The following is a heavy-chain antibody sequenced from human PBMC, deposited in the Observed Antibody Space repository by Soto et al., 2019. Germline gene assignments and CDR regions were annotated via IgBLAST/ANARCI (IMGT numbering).Heavy chain of an antibody. V-gene: IGHV1-24*01. CDR3: APQGGYCTNGVCFARYYSMDV. J-gene: IGHJ6*03. CDR2: FDPEDGET. Sequence: ASVKVSCKVSGYTLTELSMHWVRQAPGKGLEWMGGFDPEDGETIYAQKFQGRVTMTEDTSTDTAYMELSSLRSEDTAVYYCAPQGGYCTNGVCFARYYSMDVWGKGTTVTVSS. D-gene: IGHD2-8*01. CDR1: GYTLTELS.